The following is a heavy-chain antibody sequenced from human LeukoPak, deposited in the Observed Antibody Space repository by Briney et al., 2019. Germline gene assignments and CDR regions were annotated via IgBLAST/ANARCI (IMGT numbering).Heavy chain of an antibody. V-gene: IGHV4-61*02. Sequence: SETLSLTCTVSGGSISSGSYYWSWSRQPAGKGLEWIGRIYTSGSTNYNPSLKSRVTISVDTSKNQFSLKLSSVTAADTAVYYCARTLYYYDSSGYDTFDYWGQGTLVTVSS. D-gene: IGHD3-22*01. CDR2: IYTSGST. CDR3: ARTLYYYDSSGYDTFDY. CDR1: GGSISSGSYY. J-gene: IGHJ4*02.